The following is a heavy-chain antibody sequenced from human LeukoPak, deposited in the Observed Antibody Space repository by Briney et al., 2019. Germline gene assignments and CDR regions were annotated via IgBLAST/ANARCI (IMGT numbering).Heavy chain of an antibody. CDR2: ISSSGTTT. V-gene: IGHV3-11*04. J-gene: IGHJ6*03. Sequence: PGGSLRLSCAASGFTFSDYYMSWIRQAPGKGLEWVSYISSSGTTTYYANSVKGRFTISRDNSKNTLYLQMNSLRAEDTAVYYCAKVAGIAARAPYYYYYYMDVWGKGTTVTVSS. CDR1: GFTFSDYY. D-gene: IGHD6-6*01. CDR3: AKVAGIAARAPYYYYYYMDV.